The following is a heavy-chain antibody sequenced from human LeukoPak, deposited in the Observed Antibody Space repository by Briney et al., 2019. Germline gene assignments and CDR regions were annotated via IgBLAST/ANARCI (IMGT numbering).Heavy chain of an antibody. V-gene: IGHV5-51*01. Sequence: GESLQISCKASGYSFTTYWIGWVRQMPGKGLEWMGSIYPGDSDTRYSPSFQGQVTISADKSISTAYLQWSSLKASDTAMYYCARRYCSGGTCYDFDYWGQGTLVTVSS. D-gene: IGHD2-15*01. CDR3: ARRYCSGGTCYDFDY. J-gene: IGHJ4*02. CDR1: GYSFTTYW. CDR2: IYPGDSDT.